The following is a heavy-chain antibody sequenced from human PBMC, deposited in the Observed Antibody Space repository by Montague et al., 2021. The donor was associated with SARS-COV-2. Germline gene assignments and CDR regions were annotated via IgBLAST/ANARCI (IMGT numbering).Heavy chain of an antibody. CDR3: AKHKWSQRLVAYFDS. J-gene: IGHJ4*02. CDR1: GGSFSGYY. Sequence: SETLSLTCAVYGGSFSGYYWTWIRQSPGKGLEWIAEINHSGTTNYNPYLRSRVTVSVDTSKNQVSLSLSSVTAADTAVYYCAKHKWSQRLVAYFDSWGQGTVVSVSS. D-gene: IGHD3-3*01. V-gene: IGHV4-34*01. CDR2: INHSGTT.